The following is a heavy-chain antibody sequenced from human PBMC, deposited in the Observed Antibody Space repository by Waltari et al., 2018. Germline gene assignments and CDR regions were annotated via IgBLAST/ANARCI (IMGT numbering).Heavy chain of an antibody. CDR3: VRQVGTNWFDP. D-gene: IGHD5-12*01. CDR2: IYPCDSDT. CDR1: GYTFTNYW. V-gene: IGHV5-51*01. J-gene: IGHJ5*02. Sequence: EVQLVQSGAEVKKPGESLKISCQGSGYTFTNYWIGWVRQMHGKGLEWMGIIYPCDSDTTYSPAFEGQVTISADKSIIIAYLQWSSLKASDTAMYYCVRQVGTNWFDPWGQGTLVTVSS.